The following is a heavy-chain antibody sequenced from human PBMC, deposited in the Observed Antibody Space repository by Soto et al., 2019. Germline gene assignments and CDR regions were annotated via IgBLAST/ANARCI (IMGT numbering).Heavy chain of an antibody. Sequence: ASVKVSCKTSGYTFSRYGISWVRQAPGQGLEWLGWINTHNGNTNYAQNLQGRVIMTADTSTSTAYMELRSLRSDDTAIYYCTREGSAPYYYYGMDAWGQGTTVTVSS. V-gene: IGHV1-18*01. CDR3: TREGSAPYYYYGMDA. D-gene: IGHD3-10*01. CDR2: INTHNGNT. CDR1: GYTFSRYG. J-gene: IGHJ6*02.